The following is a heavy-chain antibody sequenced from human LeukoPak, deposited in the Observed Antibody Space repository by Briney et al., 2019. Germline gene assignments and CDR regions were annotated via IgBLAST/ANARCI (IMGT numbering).Heavy chain of an antibody. V-gene: IGHV3-23*01. CDR1: GFTFSSYA. CDR2: ISGSGGST. J-gene: IGHJ4*02. CDR3: ARGLFSGYSGSYYGENHIGSFDY. Sequence: GGSLRLSCAASGFTFSSYAMSWVRQAPGKGLEWVSAISGSGGSTYYADSVKGRFTISRDNSKNTLYLQMNSLRAEDTAVYYCARGLFSGYSGSYYGENHIGSFDYWGQGTLVTVSS. D-gene: IGHD1-26*01.